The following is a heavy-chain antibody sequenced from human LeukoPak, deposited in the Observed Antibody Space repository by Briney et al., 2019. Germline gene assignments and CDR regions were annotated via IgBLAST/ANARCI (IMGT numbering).Heavy chain of an antibody. J-gene: IGHJ4*02. D-gene: IGHD5-12*01. CDR3: AKDRTAGYDGLVDY. Sequence: GRSLRLSCAASGFTFSNYGMHWVRQAPGKGLECVAVISYEGSNKYYTDSVKGRFTISRDNSKNTLYMQMNSLRAEDPAVYYCAKDRTAGYDGLVDYWGQGTLVTVSS. CDR1: GFTFSNYG. V-gene: IGHV3-30*18. CDR2: ISYEGSNK.